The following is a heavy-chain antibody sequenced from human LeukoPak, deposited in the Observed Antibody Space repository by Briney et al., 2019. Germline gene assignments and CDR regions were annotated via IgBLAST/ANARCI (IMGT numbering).Heavy chain of an antibody. V-gene: IGHV3-23*01. Sequence: PGGSLRLSCAASGFNFDIYGMSWVRQAPGKGLDWLSAISANGVNTYYGDSVKGRFTISRDNSKNTLYLHMHSLRAEDTAVYYCARDLTMVRGVSWGQGTLVTVSS. CDR1: GFNFDIYG. J-gene: IGHJ4*02. CDR3: ARDLTMVRGVS. CDR2: ISANGVNT. D-gene: IGHD3-10*01.